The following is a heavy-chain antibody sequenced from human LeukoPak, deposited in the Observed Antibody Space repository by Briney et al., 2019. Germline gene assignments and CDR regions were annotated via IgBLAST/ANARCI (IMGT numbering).Heavy chain of an antibody. Sequence: PGGYLRLSCAGSGFTFSGRWMYWVRQAQGQGLVLVSRINGNATSTTYEDSVKGRFTIYRDNAKNTLYLHMNSLRGEDTAVYYCASGYTYGYYYLDFWGQGTLVTVSS. V-gene: IGHV3-74*03. CDR1: GFTFSGRW. D-gene: IGHD5-18*01. J-gene: IGHJ4*02. CDR2: INGNATST. CDR3: ASGYTYGYYYLDF.